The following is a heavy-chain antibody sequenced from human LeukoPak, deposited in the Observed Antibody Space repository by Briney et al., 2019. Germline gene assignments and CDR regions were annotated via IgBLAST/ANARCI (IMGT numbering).Heavy chain of an antibody. CDR1: GFTFSSYA. Sequence: PGRSLGLSCAASGFTFSSYAMHWVRQAPGKGLEWVAVISYDGSNKYYADSVKGRFTISRDNSKNTLYLQMNSLRAEDTAVYYCARGHSSSSVYYYYGMDVWGQGTTVTVSS. J-gene: IGHJ6*02. CDR2: ISYDGSNK. D-gene: IGHD6-6*01. V-gene: IGHV3-30-3*01. CDR3: ARGHSSSSVYYYYGMDV.